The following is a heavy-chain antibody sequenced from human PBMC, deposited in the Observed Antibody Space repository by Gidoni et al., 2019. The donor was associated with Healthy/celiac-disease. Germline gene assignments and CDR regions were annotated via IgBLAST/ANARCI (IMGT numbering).Heavy chain of an antibody. J-gene: IGHJ4*02. D-gene: IGHD6-6*01. Sequence: QVQLQQWGAGLLKPSETLSLTCAVYGGSFSGYYWSWIRQPPGKGLEWIGEIKHSGSTNYNPSLKSRVTISVDTSKNQFSLKLSSVTAADTAVYYCARGRIAARLTDYWGQGTLVTVFS. CDR2: IKHSGST. CDR1: GGSFSGYY. V-gene: IGHV4-34*01. CDR3: ARGRIAARLTDY.